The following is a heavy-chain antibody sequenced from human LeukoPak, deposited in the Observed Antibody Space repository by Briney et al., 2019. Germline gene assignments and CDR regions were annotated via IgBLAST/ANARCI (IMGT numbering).Heavy chain of an antibody. CDR1: GFSFPNYG. CDR3: ARDCSGGACSSRYLDY. D-gene: IGHD2-15*01. Sequence: GGSLRLSCAASGFSFPNYGIHWVRQAPGKGLEWVALIWYDGKHQYYADSVKGRFIISRDNSKNTVYLQMHSLRAEDMAIYYCARDCSGGACSSRYLDYWGQGTLVTVSS. J-gene: IGHJ4*02. CDR2: IWYDGKHQ. V-gene: IGHV3-33*01.